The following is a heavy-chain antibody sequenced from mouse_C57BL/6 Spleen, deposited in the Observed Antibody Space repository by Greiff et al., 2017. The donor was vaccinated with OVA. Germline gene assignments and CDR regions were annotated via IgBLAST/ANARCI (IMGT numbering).Heavy chain of an antibody. CDR3: ARHYYGSSPWYFDV. CDR2: ISGGGGNT. J-gene: IGHJ1*03. CDR1: GFTFSSYT. Sequence: EVQLVESGGGLVKPGGSLKLSCAASGFTFSSYTMSWVRQTPEKRLEWVATISGGGGNTYYPDSVKGRFTISRDNAENTLYLQMSSLRSEDTALYYCARHYYGSSPWYFDVWGTGTTVTVSS. V-gene: IGHV5-9*01. D-gene: IGHD1-1*01.